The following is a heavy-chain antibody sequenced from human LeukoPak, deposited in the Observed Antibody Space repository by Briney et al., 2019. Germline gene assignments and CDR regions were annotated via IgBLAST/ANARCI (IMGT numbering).Heavy chain of an antibody. V-gene: IGHV4-30-2*01. CDR3: ARGARPMYYYDSSGYYPFDY. CDR2: IYHSGST. J-gene: IGHJ4*02. D-gene: IGHD3-22*01. Sequence: SQTLSLTCAVSGGSISSGGYFWSWIRQPPGKGLEWIGYIYHSGSTYYNPSLKSRVTISVDRSKNQFSLRLSSVTAADTAVYYCARGARPMYYYDSSGYYPFDYWGQGTLVTVSS. CDR1: GGSISSGGYF.